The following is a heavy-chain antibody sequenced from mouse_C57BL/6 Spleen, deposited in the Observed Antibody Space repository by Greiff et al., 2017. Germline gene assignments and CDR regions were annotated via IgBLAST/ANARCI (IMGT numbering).Heavy chain of an antibody. CDR3: ARNPTTTVVATKGAMDY. Sequence: QVQLQQSGAELVKPGASVKISCKASGYAFSSYWMNWVKQRPGKGLEWIGQIYPGDGDTNYNGKFKGKDTLTADKSSSTAYMQLSSLTSEDSAVYFCARNPTTTVVATKGAMDYWGQGTSVTVSS. CDR1: GYAFSSYW. CDR2: IYPGDGDT. D-gene: IGHD1-1*01. J-gene: IGHJ4*01. V-gene: IGHV1-80*01.